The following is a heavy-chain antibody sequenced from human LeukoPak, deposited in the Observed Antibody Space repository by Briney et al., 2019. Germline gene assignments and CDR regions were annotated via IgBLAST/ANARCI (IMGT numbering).Heavy chain of an antibody. V-gene: IGHV4-39*01. CDR3: ARVMDSSAYYEDN. CDR1: GGSIGSSSYY. D-gene: IGHD3-22*01. J-gene: IGHJ4*02. Sequence: SETLSLTCTVSGGSIGSSSYYWGWICQPPGKGLEWIGSIYYSGSTYYNPSLKSRVTISVDTSKNQFSLKLSSVTAADTAVYYCARVMDSSAYYEDNWGQGTLVTVSS. CDR2: IYYSGST.